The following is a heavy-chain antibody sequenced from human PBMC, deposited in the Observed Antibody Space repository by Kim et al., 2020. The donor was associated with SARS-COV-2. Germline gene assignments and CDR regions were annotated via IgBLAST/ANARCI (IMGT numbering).Heavy chain of an antibody. J-gene: IGHJ4*02. D-gene: IGHD2-21*02. Sequence: LKSRVTISVDTSKTQFSLKLSSVTAADTAVYYCAREGRIVVVTASGDFRYWGQGTLVTVSS. V-gene: IGHV4-39*02. CDR3: AREGRIVVVTASGDFRY.